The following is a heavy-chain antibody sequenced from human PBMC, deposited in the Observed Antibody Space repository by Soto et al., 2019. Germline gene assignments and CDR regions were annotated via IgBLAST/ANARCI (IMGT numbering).Heavy chain of an antibody. CDR3: AKDAKYCSGGRCYGFDY. J-gene: IGHJ4*02. CDR2: ISGSGGST. Sequence: GGSLRLSCAASGFTFSSYAMSWVRQAPGKGLEWVSAISGSGGSTYYADSVKGRLTISRDNSKNTLYLQMNSLRAEDTAVYYCAKDAKYCSGGRCYGFDYWGQGTLVTVFS. CDR1: GFTFSSYA. D-gene: IGHD2-15*01. V-gene: IGHV3-23*01.